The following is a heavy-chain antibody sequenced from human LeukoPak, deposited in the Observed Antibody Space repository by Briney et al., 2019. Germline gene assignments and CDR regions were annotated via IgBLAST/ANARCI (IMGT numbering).Heavy chain of an antibody. CDR2: LSGSGSSA. CDR1: GFTFSTYA. Sequence: PGGSLRLSCAASGFTFSTYAMSWVRQAPGKGLEWVSGLSGSGSSAYYADSVKGRFTISRDNSKNTLYLQMNSLRPEDTAVYYCAKGVGATTYWGQGTLVTVSS. V-gene: IGHV3-23*01. CDR3: AKGVGATTY. D-gene: IGHD1-26*01. J-gene: IGHJ4*02.